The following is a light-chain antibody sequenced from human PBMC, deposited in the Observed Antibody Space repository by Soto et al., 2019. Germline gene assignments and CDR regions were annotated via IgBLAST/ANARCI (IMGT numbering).Light chain of an antibody. Sequence: DIQLTQSPSFLSASVGDRVTITCRASQGISSYLAWYQQKPGKAPKLLIYAASTLQSGVPSRFSGSGSGTESTLTISRLQPEDFATYYCQQLNSYPPWTFGQGTKVVIK. CDR3: QQLNSYPPWT. CDR1: QGISSY. J-gene: IGKJ1*01. V-gene: IGKV1-9*01. CDR2: AAS.